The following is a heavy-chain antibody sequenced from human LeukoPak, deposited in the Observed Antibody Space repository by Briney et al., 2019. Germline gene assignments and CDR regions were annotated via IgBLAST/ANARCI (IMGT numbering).Heavy chain of an antibody. CDR1: RYPFTNYG. CDR3: ARATQRLEFDY. CDR2: INPYNGKT. J-gene: IGHJ4*02. V-gene: IGHV1-18*01. Sequence: ASVRDSSKPSRYPFTNYGICWVRQAPRQGREWKGWINPYNGKTNYAQKLQGRVTMTTDTSTSTAYMDLRSLRSDASAVYYCARATQRLEFDYWGRGTLVTVSS. D-gene: IGHD6-25*01.